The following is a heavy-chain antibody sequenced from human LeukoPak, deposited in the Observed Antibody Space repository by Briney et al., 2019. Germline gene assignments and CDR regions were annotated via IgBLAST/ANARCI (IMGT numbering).Heavy chain of an antibody. V-gene: IGHV3-7*01. CDR3: ARGWNYAFRFDY. CDR2: IKQDGGEK. CDR1: GFTFTDYW. D-gene: IGHD1-7*01. J-gene: IGHJ4*02. Sequence: GGSLRPSCAASGFTFTDYWMTWVRQAPGKGLEWVAHIKQDGGEKYYVDSVKGRFTISRDNAENLVYLLMDSLRAEDTAVYYCARGWNYAFRFDYWGQGTLVTVSS.